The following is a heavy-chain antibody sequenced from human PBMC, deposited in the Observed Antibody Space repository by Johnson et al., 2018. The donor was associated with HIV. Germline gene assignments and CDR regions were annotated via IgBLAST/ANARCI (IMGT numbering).Heavy chain of an antibody. Sequence: VQLVESGGGLVQPGGSLRLSCAASGFTFSSYWMHWVRHAPGKGLVWVSRINSDGSSTSSADSVKGRFTISNNHAKNTLYLQMNSLRAEDTAVYYCARGPHTGYCSGGSCYGARAFDIWGQGTMVTVSS. J-gene: IGHJ3*02. CDR1: GFTFSSYW. CDR2: INSDGSST. D-gene: IGHD2-15*01. V-gene: IGHV3-74*01. CDR3: ARGPHTGYCSGGSCYGARAFDI.